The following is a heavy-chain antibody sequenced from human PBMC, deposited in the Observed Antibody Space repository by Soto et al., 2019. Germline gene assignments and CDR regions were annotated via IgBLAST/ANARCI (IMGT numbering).Heavy chain of an antibody. CDR1: VFTFTTFA. CDR2: INTSGGSR. Sequence: PGGSLRLSCADSVFTFTTFAMTWFRQAPGRVLEWVSRINTSGGSRYYADSVKGRFTVSRDNSNNTLYLQMNSLRAEDKAIYFCAKGAEMPTIPFDYWGQGAQVTVSA. V-gene: IGHV3-23*01. J-gene: IGHJ4*02. D-gene: IGHD5-12*01. CDR3: AKGAEMPTIPFDY.